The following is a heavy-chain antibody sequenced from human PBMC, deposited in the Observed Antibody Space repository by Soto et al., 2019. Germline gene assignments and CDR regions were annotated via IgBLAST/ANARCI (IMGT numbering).Heavy chain of an antibody. CDR3: ARDLKLPSDY. V-gene: IGHV3-74*01. Sequence: PGGSVRLSCAASGFSLSVYWMHWVRQAPGKGLAWVSRIDTYGSATKYADSVEGRFTISRDNSKNTLYLQMNSLRAEDTAVYYCARDLKLPSDYWGQGTLVTVSS. D-gene: IGHD3-10*01. CDR2: IDTYGSAT. J-gene: IGHJ4*02. CDR1: GFSLSVYW.